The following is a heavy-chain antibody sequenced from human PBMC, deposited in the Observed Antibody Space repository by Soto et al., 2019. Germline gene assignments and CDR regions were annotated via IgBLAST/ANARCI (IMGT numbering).Heavy chain of an antibody. CDR2: IIPIFGTA. CDR3: ATSISGSAIDY. CDR1: GGTFSSYA. Sequence: AVKVSCKASGGTFSSYAIRWVRQAPGQGLEWMGGIIPIFGTANYAQKFQGRVTITADESTSTAYMGLSSLRYEDTAVYYCATSISGSAIDYWGQGTLVTVSS. D-gene: IGHD1-26*01. V-gene: IGHV1-69*13. J-gene: IGHJ4*02.